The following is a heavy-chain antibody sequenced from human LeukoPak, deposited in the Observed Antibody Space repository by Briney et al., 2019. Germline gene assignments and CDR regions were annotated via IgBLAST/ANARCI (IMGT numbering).Heavy chain of an antibody. V-gene: IGHV3-33*01. CDR1: GFTFSSYG. CDR2: IWYDGSNK. J-gene: IGHJ4*02. CDR3: ATGIAATSDY. D-gene: IGHD6-13*01. Sequence: GGSLRLSCAASGFTFSSYGMHWVRQAPGKGLEWVAVIWYDGSNKYYADSVKGRFTISRDNSKNTLYLQMNSLRAEHTAVYYCATGIAATSDYWGQGTLVTVSS.